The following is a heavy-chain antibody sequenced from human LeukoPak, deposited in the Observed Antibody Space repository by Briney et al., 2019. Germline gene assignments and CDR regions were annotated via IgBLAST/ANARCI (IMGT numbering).Heavy chain of an antibody. CDR3: ARHHDGGPNLRWDF. V-gene: IGHV4-59*08. CDR2: FHYSGST. J-gene: IGHJ4*02. D-gene: IGHD2-15*01. Sequence: SETLSLTCRVSGASVSNYYWSWIRQSPGKGLEWIGFFHYSGSTNYNPSLNSRVTTSIDTSTNQLSLPLVSVPAADTAVYFCARHHDGGPNLRWDFWGLGVLVSVSS. CDR1: GASVSNYY.